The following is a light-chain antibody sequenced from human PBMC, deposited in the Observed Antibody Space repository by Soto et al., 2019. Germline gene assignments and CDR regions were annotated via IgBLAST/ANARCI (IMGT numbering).Light chain of an antibody. CDR1: QSVGTY. J-gene: IGKJ4*01. V-gene: IGKV3-11*01. Sequence: EIVLTQSPTTLSLSPGERDTLSCRASQSVGTYLAWNQQKPGQSPRLLIYGASNRATGIPARFSGSGSGTDFTLTIDSLEPEDFAIYYCQHRSYWPLTFGGGTKVEIK. CDR3: QHRSYWPLT. CDR2: GAS.